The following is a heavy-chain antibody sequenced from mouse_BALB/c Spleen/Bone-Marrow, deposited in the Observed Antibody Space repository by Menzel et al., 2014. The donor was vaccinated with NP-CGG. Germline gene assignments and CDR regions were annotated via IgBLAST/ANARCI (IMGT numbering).Heavy chain of an antibody. CDR3: ARPTTVVATGGSFDY. J-gene: IGHJ2*01. D-gene: IGHD1-1*01. CDR1: GFTFSSYG. V-gene: IGHV5-6*01. Sequence: EVKLMESGGDLVKPGGSLKLSCAASGFTFSSYGMSWVRQTPDKRLEWVATISSGGSYTYYPDSVKGRFTISRDNAKNTLYLQMSSLKSEDPAVYYCARPTTVVATGGSFDYWGQGTTLTVSS. CDR2: ISSGGSYT.